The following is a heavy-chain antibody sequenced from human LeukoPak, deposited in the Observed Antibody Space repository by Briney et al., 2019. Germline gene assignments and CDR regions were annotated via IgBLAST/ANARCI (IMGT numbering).Heavy chain of an antibody. CDR2: INPSGGST. Sequence: ASVKVSCKASGYTFTSYYMHWVRPAPGQGLEWMGIINPSGGSTSYAQKFQGRVTMTRDTSTSTVYMELSSLRSEDTAVYYCAQGPTSGYSSGWRMDVWGQGTTVTVSS. J-gene: IGHJ6*02. CDR3: AQGPTSGYSSGWRMDV. D-gene: IGHD6-19*01. V-gene: IGHV1-46*01. CDR1: GYTFTSYY.